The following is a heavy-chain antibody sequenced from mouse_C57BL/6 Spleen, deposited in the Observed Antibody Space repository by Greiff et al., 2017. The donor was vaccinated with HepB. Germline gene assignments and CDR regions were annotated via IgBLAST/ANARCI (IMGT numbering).Heavy chain of an antibody. CDR2: INPYNGGT. D-gene: IGHD1-1*01. CDR3: APYYGSSNRYFDV. V-gene: IGHV1-19*01. J-gene: IGHJ1*03. Sequence: EVQLQQSGPVLVKPGASVKMSCKASGYTFTDYYMNWVKQSHGKSLEWIGVINPYNGGTSYNQKFKGKATLTVDKSSSTAYMELNSPTSEDSAVYYCAPYYGSSNRYFDVWGTGTTVTVSS. CDR1: GYTFTDYY.